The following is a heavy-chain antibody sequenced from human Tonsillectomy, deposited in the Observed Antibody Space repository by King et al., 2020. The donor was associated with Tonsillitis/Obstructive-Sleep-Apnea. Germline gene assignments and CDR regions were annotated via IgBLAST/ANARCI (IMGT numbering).Heavy chain of an antibody. CDR3: ARGRRSITAAVPYWYFDL. V-gene: IGHV7-4-1*02. CDR2: VNTNTGNP. D-gene: IGHD6-13*01. J-gene: IGHJ2*01. CDR1: GYTFTSYA. Sequence: VQLVESGSELKKPGASVKGSCKASGYTFTSYAMNWVRHAPGQGLEGMGWVNTNTGNPTYAQGFTGRFVFSLDTYFSTAYLQISSLKAEDTAVYYCARGRRSITAAVPYWYFDLWGRGTLVTVSS.